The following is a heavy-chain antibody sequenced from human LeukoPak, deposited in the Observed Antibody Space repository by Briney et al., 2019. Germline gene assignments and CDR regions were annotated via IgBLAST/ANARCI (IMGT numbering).Heavy chain of an antibody. CDR2: MSSSSSYI. D-gene: IGHD6-6*01. CDR1: GFTFSSYS. V-gene: IGHV3-21*04. J-gene: IGHJ6*03. CDR3: AAGHPYSSSFYYYYYMDV. Sequence: PGGSLRLSCAASGFTFSSYSMNWVRQAPGKGLEWVSSMSSSSSYIYYADSVKGRFTISRDNAKNSLYLQMNSLRAEDTAVHYCAAGHPYSSSFYYYYYMDVWGKGTTVTVSS.